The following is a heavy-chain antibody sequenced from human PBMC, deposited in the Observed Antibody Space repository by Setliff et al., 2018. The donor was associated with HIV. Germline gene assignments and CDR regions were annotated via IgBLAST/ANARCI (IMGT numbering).Heavy chain of an antibody. V-gene: IGHV4-39*07. J-gene: IGHJ4*01. CDR2: IYYRGSA. CDR3: ARARGPPLPVLDF. D-gene: IGHD3-10*01. Sequence: SETLSLTCTVSGGSITTTNYYWGWVRQSPGKGLEWIGVIYYRGSAYYNLSLQSRVTLSVDTSKNSFSLHLTSVTAADTAVYFCARARGPPLPVLDFWGHGTLVTVSS. CDR1: GGSITTTNYY.